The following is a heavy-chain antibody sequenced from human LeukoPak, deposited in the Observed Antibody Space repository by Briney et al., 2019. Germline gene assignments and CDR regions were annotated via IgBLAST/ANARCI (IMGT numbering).Heavy chain of an antibody. CDR1: GDSISSSGSY. CDR2: FYYGGNT. J-gene: IGHJ4*02. CDR3: ARGSTTIVVVIDY. D-gene: IGHD3-22*01. Sequence: PSETLSLTCTVSGDSISSSGSYWGWIRQPPGKGLEWIGNFYYGGNTYYNPSLKSRVSISVDTSKNQFSLKLSSVTAADTAVYYCARGSTTIVVVIDYWGQGTLVTVSS. V-gene: IGHV4-39*07.